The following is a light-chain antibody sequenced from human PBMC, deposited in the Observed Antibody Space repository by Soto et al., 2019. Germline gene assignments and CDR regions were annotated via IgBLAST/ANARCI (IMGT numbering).Light chain of an antibody. CDR1: QSISGY. CDR2: AAF. V-gene: IGKV1-39*01. CDR3: LQTYSTPGT. Sequence: DIQMTQSPSSLSASVGDRVTITCRASQSISGYVNWYQQKPGRAPNLLIYAAFSLQSGVPSRFSGSASGTDFTLTISSLQPEDFATYYCLQTYSTPGTFGQGTKLEIK. J-gene: IGKJ2*02.